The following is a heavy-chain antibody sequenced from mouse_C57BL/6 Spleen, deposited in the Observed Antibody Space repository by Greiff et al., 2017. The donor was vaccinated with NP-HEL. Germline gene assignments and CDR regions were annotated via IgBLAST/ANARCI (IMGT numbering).Heavy chain of an antibody. J-gene: IGHJ3*01. Sequence: DVQLQESGPGLVKPSQSLSLTCSVTGYSITSGYYWNWIRQFPGNKLEWMGYISYDGSNNYNPSLKNRISITRDTSKNQFFLKLNSVTTEDTATYYCAREDYDGSRGFAYWGQGTLVTVSA. CDR1: GYSITSGYY. CDR3: AREDYDGSRGFAY. D-gene: IGHD1-1*01. CDR2: ISYDGSN. V-gene: IGHV3-6*01.